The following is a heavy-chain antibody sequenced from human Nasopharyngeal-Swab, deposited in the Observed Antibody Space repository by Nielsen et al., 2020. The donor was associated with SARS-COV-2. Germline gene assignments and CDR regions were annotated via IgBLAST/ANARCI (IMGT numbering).Heavy chain of an antibody. CDR2: INSYNGNT. V-gene: IGHV1-18*01. CDR1: GYTFTTYG. CDR3: ARVLVGKYSSSSSLYYSYGMDV. J-gene: IGHJ6*02. D-gene: IGHD6-6*01. Sequence: ASVKVSCKASGYTFTTYGISWVRQAPGQGLEWMGWINSYNGNTNYAQKLQGRVTMTTDTSTSTAYMELTSLRSDDTAVYYCARVLVGKYSSSSSLYYSYGMDVWGQGTTVTVSS.